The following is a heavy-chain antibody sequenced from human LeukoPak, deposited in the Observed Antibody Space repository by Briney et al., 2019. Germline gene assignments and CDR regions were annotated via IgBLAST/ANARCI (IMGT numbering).Heavy chain of an antibody. CDR1: GFTFSSYS. Sequence: GGSLRLSCAASGFTFSSYSMNWVRQAPGKGLEWVSSISSSSSYIYYADSVKGRFTISRDNAKNSLYLQMNSLRAEHTAVYYCARGDRGSGTYFDYWGQGTLVTVSS. D-gene: IGHD1-26*01. CDR2: ISSSSSYI. V-gene: IGHV3-21*01. J-gene: IGHJ4*02. CDR3: ARGDRGSGTYFDY.